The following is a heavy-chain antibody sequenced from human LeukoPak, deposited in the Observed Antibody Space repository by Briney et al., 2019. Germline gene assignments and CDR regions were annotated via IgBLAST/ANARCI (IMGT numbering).Heavy chain of an antibody. CDR1: GDSISTYY. CDR2: IYYSGST. J-gene: IGHJ4*02. V-gene: IGHV4-59*01. CDR3: ARDRGQLGIDY. D-gene: IGHD6-13*01. Sequence: PSETLSLTCTVSGDSISTYYWSWIRQPPGKGLEWIGYIYYSGSTNYNPSLKSRVTISVDTSKNQFSLKLSSVTAADTAVYYCARDRGQLGIDYWGQGTLVTVSS.